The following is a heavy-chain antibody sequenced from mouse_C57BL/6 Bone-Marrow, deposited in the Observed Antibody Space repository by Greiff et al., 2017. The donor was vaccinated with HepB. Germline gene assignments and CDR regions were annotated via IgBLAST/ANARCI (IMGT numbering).Heavy chain of an antibody. CDR1: GYAFTNYL. D-gene: IGHD1-1*01. V-gene: IGHV1-54*01. CDR2: INPGSGGT. Sequence: QVQLQQSGAELVRPGTSVKVSCKASGYAFTNYLIEWVKQRPGQGLEWIGVINPGSGGTNYNEKFKGKATLTADKSSSTAYMQLSSLTSEDSAVYFCARRGFITTLVAYYYSMDYWGQGTSVTVSS. J-gene: IGHJ4*01. CDR3: ARRGFITTLVAYYYSMDY.